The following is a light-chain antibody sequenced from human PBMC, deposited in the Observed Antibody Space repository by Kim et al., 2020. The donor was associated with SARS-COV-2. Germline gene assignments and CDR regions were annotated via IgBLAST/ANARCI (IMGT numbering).Light chain of an antibody. Sequence: GQSITISCTGTSCDVGAYNYVSWYQQPPDTAPQLMIYDVNNRPSGVSNRFSGSKSGNTASLTISGLQAEDEADYYCSSYTSSSTVVFGGGTQLTVL. J-gene: IGLJ2*01. CDR3: SSYTSSSTVV. CDR2: DVN. CDR1: SCDVGAYNY. V-gene: IGLV2-14*03.